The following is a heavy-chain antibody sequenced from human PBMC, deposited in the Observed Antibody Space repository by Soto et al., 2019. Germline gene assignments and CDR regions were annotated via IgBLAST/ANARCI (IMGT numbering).Heavy chain of an antibody. Sequence: ASVKVSCKASGYTFTSYGIQWVRQAPGQRLEWMGWINAANGDTKYSPKFQGRVTITRDTSASTAYMELSSLRSEDTAVYYCVRRHVSATGTDWFDPWGQGTLATVS. CDR1: GYTFTSYG. CDR2: INAANGDT. CDR3: VRRHVSATGTDWFDP. V-gene: IGHV1-3*01. J-gene: IGHJ5*02. D-gene: IGHD6-13*01.